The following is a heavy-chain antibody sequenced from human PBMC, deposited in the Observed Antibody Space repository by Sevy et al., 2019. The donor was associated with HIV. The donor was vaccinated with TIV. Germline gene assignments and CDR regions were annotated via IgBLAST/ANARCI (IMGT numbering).Heavy chain of an antibody. CDR3: STVGLRYFSGSSTYQGDWFDP. J-gene: IGHJ5*02. CDR1: GYTLTKLS. CDR2: FDPQHGET. V-gene: IGHV1-24*01. D-gene: IGHD2-15*01. Sequence: ASVKVSCKVSGYTLTKLSIHWVRQAPGKGLEWMGHFDPQHGETIYAERFQGRVTITADTSIDTAHMELSRLTAEDTAVYYCSTVGLRYFSGSSTYQGDWFDPWGQGTLVTVSS.